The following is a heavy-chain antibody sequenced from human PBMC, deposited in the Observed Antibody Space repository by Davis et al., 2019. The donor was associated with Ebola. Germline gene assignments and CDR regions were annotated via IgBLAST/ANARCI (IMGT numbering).Heavy chain of an antibody. CDR3: ARPGGSYDPYYYMDV. J-gene: IGHJ6*03. D-gene: IGHD1-26*01. CDR2: ISSSSSTI. CDR1: GFTFSSYS. V-gene: IGHV3-48*01. Sequence: PGGSLRLSCAASGFTFSSYSMNWVRQAPGKGLEWVSYISSSSSTIYYADSVKCRFTISRDNSKNTLYLQMNSLRAEDTAVYYCARPGGSYDPYYYMDVWGKGTTVTVSS.